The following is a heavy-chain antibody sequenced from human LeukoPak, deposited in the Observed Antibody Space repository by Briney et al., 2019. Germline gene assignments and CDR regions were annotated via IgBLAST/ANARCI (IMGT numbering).Heavy chain of an antibody. CDR1: GFTFSSYW. V-gene: IGHV3-74*01. CDR2: VSRDGSIT. D-gene: IGHD3-3*01. J-gene: IGHJ4*02. Sequence: GGSLRLSCAASGFTFSSYWMHWVRQAPGKGLVWVSRVSRDGSITDCTDSVKGRFTISRDNAKNTLYLQMNSLRAEDTAMYYCVRAVGGNDGRTFGYWAQGTVVTVSS. CDR3: VRAVGGNDGRTFGY.